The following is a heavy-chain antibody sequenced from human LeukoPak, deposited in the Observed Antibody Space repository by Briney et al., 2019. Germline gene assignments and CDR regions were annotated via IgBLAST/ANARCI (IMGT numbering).Heavy chain of an antibody. J-gene: IGHJ4*02. CDR2: IFYSGST. Sequence: SETLSLTCTVSGGSISSSSYYWGWIRQPPGKGLEWIGSIFYSGSTYYNPSLKSRVTISVDTSKNQFSLRLSSVTAADTAVYYCARDERYFDWSPLYWGQGTLVTVSS. CDR3: ARDERYFDWSPLY. CDR1: GGSISSSSYY. D-gene: IGHD3-9*01. V-gene: IGHV4-39*02.